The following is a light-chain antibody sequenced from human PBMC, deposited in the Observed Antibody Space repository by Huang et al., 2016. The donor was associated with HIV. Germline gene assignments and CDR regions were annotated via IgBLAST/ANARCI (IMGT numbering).Light chain of an antibody. Sequence: AIQLTQSPSSLSASVGDRVTITCRASQGISSVLAWYQQKPGKAPKLLMYAASTLHSGVPVRFSGSGSGTDFTLTISSLQPEDFATYYCQQFNNYPLTFGGGTKVEIK. CDR2: AAS. J-gene: IGKJ4*01. V-gene: IGKV1D-13*01. CDR1: QGISSV. CDR3: QQFNNYPLT.